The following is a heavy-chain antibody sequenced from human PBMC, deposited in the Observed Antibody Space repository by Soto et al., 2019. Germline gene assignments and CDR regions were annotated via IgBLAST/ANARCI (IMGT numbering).Heavy chain of an antibody. CDR3: ARDHYCSGGSCYSEGFDY. CDR2: IIPIFGTA. Sequence: GASVKVSCKASGGTFSSYAISWVRQAPGQGLEWMGGIIPIFGTANYAQKFQGRVTITADESTSTAYMELSSLRSEDTAVYYCARDHYCSGGSCYSEGFDYWGQGTLVTVSS. V-gene: IGHV1-69*13. J-gene: IGHJ4*02. D-gene: IGHD2-15*01. CDR1: GGTFSSYA.